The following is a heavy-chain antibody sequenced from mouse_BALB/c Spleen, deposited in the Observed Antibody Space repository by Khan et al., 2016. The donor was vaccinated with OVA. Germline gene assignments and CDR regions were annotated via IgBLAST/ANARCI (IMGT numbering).Heavy chain of an antibody. CDR2: INTETGEP. V-gene: IGHV9-2-1*01. D-gene: IGHD1-1*02. Sequence: QIQLVQSGPELKKPGETVKISCKASGYTFTDYSMHWVKQAPGKGLKWMGWINTETGEPTYADDFTGRFAFSLETSASTAYLQINNLKNEDTATYFCARGVGSYAMDYWGQGTSVTVSS. CDR3: ARGVGSYAMDY. CDR1: GYTFTDYS. J-gene: IGHJ4*01.